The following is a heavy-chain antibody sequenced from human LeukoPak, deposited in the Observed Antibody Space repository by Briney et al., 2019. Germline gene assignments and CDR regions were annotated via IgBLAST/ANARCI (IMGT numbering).Heavy chain of an antibody. V-gene: IGHV3-33*01. CDR2: KRYDGSKE. CDR1: GFTFSKYG. CDR3: VRDTITYDIFTGSPDY. Sequence: GKSLRLSCEVSGFTFSKYGMHWVRQAPGKGLEWVSTKRYDGSKEYYADSVRGRFTISRDNSGNTLFLQMNSLGAEDTAVYYCVRDTITYDIFTGSPDYWGQGTLVIVSS. J-gene: IGHJ4*02. D-gene: IGHD3-9*01.